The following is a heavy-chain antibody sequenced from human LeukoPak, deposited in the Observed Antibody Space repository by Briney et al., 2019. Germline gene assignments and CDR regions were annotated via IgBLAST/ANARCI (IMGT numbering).Heavy chain of an antibody. CDR3: ARTQAGKGFDY. D-gene: IGHD6-19*01. J-gene: IGHJ4*02. V-gene: IGHV4-30-2*01. CDR1: GGSISSGGYY. Sequence: SQTLSLTCTVSGGSISSGGYYWSWIRQPPGKGLEWIGYIFHSGSTYYNPSLKSRVTISVDRSKNQFSLKLSSVTAADTAVYYCARTQAGKGFDYWGQGTLVTVSS. CDR2: IFHSGST.